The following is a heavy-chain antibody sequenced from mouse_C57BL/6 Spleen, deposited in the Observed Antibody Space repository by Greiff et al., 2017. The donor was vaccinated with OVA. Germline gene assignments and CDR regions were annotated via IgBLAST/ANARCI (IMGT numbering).Heavy chain of an antibody. J-gene: IGHJ2*01. CDR2: IDPETGGT. CDR1: GYTFTDYE. V-gene: IGHV1-15*01. CDR3: TRKINYDYDDYFDY. Sequence: VKLLESGAELVRPGASVTLSCKASGYTFTDYEMHWVKQTPVHGLEWIGAIDPETGGTAYNQKFKGKATLTADKSSSTAYMELRSLTSEDSAVYYCTRKINYDYDDYFDYWGKGTTLTVSS. D-gene: IGHD2-4*01.